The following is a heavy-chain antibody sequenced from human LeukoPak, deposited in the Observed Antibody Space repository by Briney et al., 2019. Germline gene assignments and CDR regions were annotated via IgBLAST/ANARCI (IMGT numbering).Heavy chain of an antibody. Sequence: SETLSLTCGVSVGSISSGNWWSWVRPSPGKGLEWIGEIYHNGTPNYNPSLKSRVTISADTFENHFSLKLTSVTAADTAVYYCATAPILRGEGGEHYKYGMDVWGQGTTVIVSS. D-gene: IGHD2-2*02. CDR1: VGSISSGNW. J-gene: IGHJ6*02. CDR2: IYHNGTP. V-gene: IGHV4/OR15-8*01. CDR3: ATAPILRGEGGEHYKYGMDV.